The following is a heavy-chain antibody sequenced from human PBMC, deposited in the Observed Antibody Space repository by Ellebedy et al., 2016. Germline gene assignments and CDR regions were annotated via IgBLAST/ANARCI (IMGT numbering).Heavy chain of an antibody. Sequence: GGSLRLXXAASGFTFSSYWMSWVRQAPGKGLEWVANIKQDGSEKYYVDSVKGRFTISRDNAKNSLYLQMNSLRAEDTAVYYCARVRTTRRYFDYWGQGTLVTVSS. J-gene: IGHJ4*02. CDR1: GFTFSSYW. CDR2: IKQDGSEK. V-gene: IGHV3-7*01. CDR3: ARVRTTRRYFDY. D-gene: IGHD1/OR15-1a*01.